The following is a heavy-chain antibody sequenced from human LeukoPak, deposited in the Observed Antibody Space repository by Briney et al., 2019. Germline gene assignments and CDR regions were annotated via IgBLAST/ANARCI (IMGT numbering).Heavy chain of an antibody. V-gene: IGHV3-30*18. D-gene: IGHD2-2*01. CDR3: AKGDCSSTSCYYLGY. CDR2: ISYDGSNK. Sequence: GGSLRLSCAASGFTFSSYGMHWVRQAPGKGLEWVAVISYDGSNKYYADSVKGRFTISRDNSKNTLYLQMNSLRAEDTAVYYCAKGDCSSTSCYYLGYWGQGTLVTVSS. J-gene: IGHJ4*02. CDR1: GFTFSSYG.